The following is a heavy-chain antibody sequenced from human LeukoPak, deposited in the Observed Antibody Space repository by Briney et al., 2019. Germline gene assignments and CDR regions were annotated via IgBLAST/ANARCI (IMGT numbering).Heavy chain of an antibody. CDR2: IRRKGEHT. J-gene: IGHJ3*02. CDR3: AKVKQRPWGSAFDGFDM. CDR1: GISHRIYA. Sequence: GGSLRLFYAASGISHRIYALRGVRQPPRKGLECVSDIRRKGEHTFCADAVKGQFTITRDNSKTTVYLQMNSLTVEDTAIYYCAKVKQRPWGSAFDGFDMWGQGTMVTVSS. V-gene: IGHV3-23*01. D-gene: IGHD7-27*01.